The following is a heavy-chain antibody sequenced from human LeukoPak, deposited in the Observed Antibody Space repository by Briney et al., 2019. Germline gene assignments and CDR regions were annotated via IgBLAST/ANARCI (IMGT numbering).Heavy chain of an antibody. D-gene: IGHD6-19*01. V-gene: IGHV3-48*04. CDR1: GFTFSSYS. CDR2: ISSSSSTI. Sequence: GGSPRLSCAASGFTFSSYSMNWVRQAPGKGLEWVSYISSSSSTIYYADSVKGRFTISRDNAKNSLYLQMNSLRAEDTAVYYCATVTIGYSSGWSHYWGQGTLVTVSS. CDR3: ATVTIGYSSGWSHY. J-gene: IGHJ4*02.